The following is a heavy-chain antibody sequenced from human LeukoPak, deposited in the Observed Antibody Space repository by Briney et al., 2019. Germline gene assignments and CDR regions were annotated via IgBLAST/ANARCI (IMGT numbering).Heavy chain of an antibody. CDR1: SLIFSSYW. V-gene: IGHV3-74*01. CDR2: INSDGIIT. CDR3: ARVRATFSPHFDN. Sequence: GGSLRLSCAASSLIFSSYWMQCVRHAPGKGLMWVSRINSDGIITNYADSVKGRFTISRDNAKNTLYLQMNSLRAEDTAVYYCARVRATFSPHFDNWGQGTLVTVSS. D-gene: IGHD5-12*01. J-gene: IGHJ4*02.